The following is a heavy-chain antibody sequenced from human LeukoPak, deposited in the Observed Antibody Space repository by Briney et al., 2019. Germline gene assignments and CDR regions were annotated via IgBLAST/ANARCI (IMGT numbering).Heavy chain of an antibody. Sequence: SETLSLTCAVSGYSITTGYYWGWIRQPPGKGLEWIGSIYHSGSTYNNPSLKSRVTISVDTSKNQFSLNLRSVTAADTAVYYGARTYGSGSGFDYWGQGTLVTVSS. CDR2: IYHSGST. D-gene: IGHD3-10*01. CDR1: GYSITTGYY. CDR3: ARTYGSGSGFDY. J-gene: IGHJ4*02. V-gene: IGHV4-38-2*01.